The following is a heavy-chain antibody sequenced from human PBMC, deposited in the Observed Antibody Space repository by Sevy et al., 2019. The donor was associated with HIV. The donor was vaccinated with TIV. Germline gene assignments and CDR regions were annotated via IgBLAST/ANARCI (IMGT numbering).Heavy chain of an antibody. V-gene: IGHV3-21*06. J-gene: IGHJ4*02. Sequence: GGSLRLSCAASGFTFRDYSMNWVRQVPGKGLEWVSSISALSSFIYYADSMRGRFTISRDNARNSLFLQMNSLRPEDTAVYYCARDIMRSFDYWGQGILVTVSS. D-gene: IGHD3-16*01. CDR1: GFTFRDYS. CDR3: ARDIMRSFDY. CDR2: ISALSSFI.